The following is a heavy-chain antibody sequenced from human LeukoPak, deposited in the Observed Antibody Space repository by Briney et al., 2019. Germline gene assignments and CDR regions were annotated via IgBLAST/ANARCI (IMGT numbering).Heavy chain of an antibody. CDR3: ARWTSGWFDP. Sequence: PSETLSLTCTVSGGSISSYYWSWIRQPPGKGLEWIGYIYYTGSTNYNPSLKSRVTISVDTSKNQFSLKLRYVTAADTAVYYCARWTSGWFDPWGQGTLVTVSS. J-gene: IGHJ5*02. CDR1: GGSISSYY. V-gene: IGHV4-59*08. CDR2: IYYTGST. D-gene: IGHD3/OR15-3a*01.